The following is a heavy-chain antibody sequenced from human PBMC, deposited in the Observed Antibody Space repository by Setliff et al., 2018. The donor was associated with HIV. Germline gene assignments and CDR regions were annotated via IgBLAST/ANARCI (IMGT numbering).Heavy chain of an antibody. CDR2: MNPNSGNT. CDR3: ARETGYSPSRYYYYGMDV. J-gene: IGHJ6*02. Sequence: ASVKVSCKTSGYTFINYDINWVRQATGQGLEWMGWMNPNSGNTGYAQKFQGRVTMTRNTSISTAYMELSSLRSEDTAVYYCARETGYSPSRYYYYGMDVWGQGTTVTVSS. V-gene: IGHV1-8*02. D-gene: IGHD3-9*01. CDR1: GYTFINYD.